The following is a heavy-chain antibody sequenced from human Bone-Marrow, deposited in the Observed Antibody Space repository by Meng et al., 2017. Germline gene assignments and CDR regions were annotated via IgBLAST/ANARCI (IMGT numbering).Heavy chain of an antibody. CDR3: ARDLVVVAANEGVDY. D-gene: IGHD2-15*01. J-gene: IGHJ4*02. CDR2: IYSGGST. V-gene: IGHV3-53*01. Sequence: GGSLRLSCAASGFTVSSNYMSWVRQAPGKGLEWVSVIYSGGSTGHADSVKGRFTISRDNAKNSLYLQMNSLRAEDTAVYYCARDLVVVAANEGVDYWGQGTLVTVSS. CDR1: GFTVSSNY.